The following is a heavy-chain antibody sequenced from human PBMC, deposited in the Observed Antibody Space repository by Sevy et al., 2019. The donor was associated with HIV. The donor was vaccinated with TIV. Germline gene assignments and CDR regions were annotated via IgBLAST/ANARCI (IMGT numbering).Heavy chain of an antibody. CDR2: ISGIGTTI. V-gene: IGHV3-11*04. J-gene: IGHJ5*02. D-gene: IGHD6-19*01. Sequence: GGSLRLSCAASGFSFSDYYMSWVRQAPGKGLEWLSYISGIGTTIYYADSVKGRFTISRDNVKNSLYLQMNSLRVEDTGVYYGAISAGWPDPWGQGTPVTVSS. CDR3: AISAGWPDP. CDR1: GFSFSDYY.